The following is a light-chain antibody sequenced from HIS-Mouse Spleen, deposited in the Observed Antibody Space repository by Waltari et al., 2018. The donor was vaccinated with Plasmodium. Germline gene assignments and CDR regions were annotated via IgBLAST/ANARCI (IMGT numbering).Light chain of an antibody. J-gene: IGLJ3*02. CDR2: EGS. CDR3: CSYAGSSTFV. Sequence: QSALTQPASVSGSPGQSITISCTGTSSDVGSYNLVSWYQQHPGKAPKLMIYEGSKRPSWVSNRFSGSKSGNPASLTISGLQAEDEADYYCCSYAGSSTFVFGGGTKLTVL. CDR1: SSDVGSYNL. V-gene: IGLV2-23*03.